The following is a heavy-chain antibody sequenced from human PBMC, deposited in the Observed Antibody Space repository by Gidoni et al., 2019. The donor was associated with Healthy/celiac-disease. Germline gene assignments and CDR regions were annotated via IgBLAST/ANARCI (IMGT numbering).Heavy chain of an antibody. CDR2: ISGSGGST. CDR3: AKTQAHASEKPRAPFDY. J-gene: IGHJ4*02. V-gene: IGHV3-23*04. CDR1: RFTFSSYA. Sequence: DVPLVESGGGLVQPGRSMRLSCAASRFTFSSYAMSWVRQAPGNGLEWVSAISGSGGSTYYADAVKGRFTISRDNAKNTLYLQMNSLRAEDTAVYYCAKTQAHASEKPRAPFDYWGQGTLVTVSS.